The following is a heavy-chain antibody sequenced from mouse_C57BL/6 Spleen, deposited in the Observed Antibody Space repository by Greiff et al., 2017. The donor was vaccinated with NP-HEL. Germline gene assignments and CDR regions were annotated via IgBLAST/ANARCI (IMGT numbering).Heavy chain of an antibody. Sequence: EVKLVESGPGLVKPSQSLSLTCSVTGYSITSGYYWNWIRQFPGNQLEWMGYISYDGSNNYNPSLKNRNSITRDTSKNQFFLKLNSVTTEDTATYYCAREVTTESFYAMDYWGQGTSVTVAS. CDR3: AREVTTESFYAMDY. CDR2: ISYDGSN. V-gene: IGHV3-6*01. D-gene: IGHD1-1*01. J-gene: IGHJ4*01. CDR1: GYSITSGYY.